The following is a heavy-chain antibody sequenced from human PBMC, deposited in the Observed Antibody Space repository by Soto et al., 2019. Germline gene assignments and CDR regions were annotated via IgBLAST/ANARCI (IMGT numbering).Heavy chain of an antibody. V-gene: IGHV4-39*01. CDR2: IYYSGST. D-gene: IGHD5-12*01. CDR1: GGSISSSSYY. CDR3: ARPSGVGWLQALDY. Sequence: QLQLQESGPGLVKPSETLSLTCTVSGGSISSSSYYWGWIRQPPGKGLEWIGSIYYSGSTYYNPSLKSRVTISVDTSKNQFSLKLSSVTAADTAVYYCARPSGVGWLQALDYWGQGTLVTVSS. J-gene: IGHJ4*02.